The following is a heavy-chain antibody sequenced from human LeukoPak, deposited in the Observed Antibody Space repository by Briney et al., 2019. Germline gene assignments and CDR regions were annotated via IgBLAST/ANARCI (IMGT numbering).Heavy chain of an antibody. J-gene: IGHJ4*02. CDR2: INPSGGST. CDR3: ARESGSYFDY. D-gene: IGHD1-26*01. CDR1: GYTFTTYY. V-gene: IGHV1-46*01. Sequence: ASVKVSCKASGYTFTTYYIHWVRQAPGQGLEWMGIINPSGGSTTYAQKFQGRVTMIRDTSTSTVYMELSSLRSDDTAVYFCARESGSYFDYWGQGTLVTVSS.